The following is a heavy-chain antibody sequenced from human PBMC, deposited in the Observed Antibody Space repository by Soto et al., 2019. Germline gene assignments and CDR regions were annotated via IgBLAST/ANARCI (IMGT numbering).Heavy chain of an antibody. CDR3: ARGRQLPSRRYYHYYGMDV. J-gene: IGHJ6*02. D-gene: IGHD2-2*01. V-gene: IGHV1-8*01. Sequence: ASVKVSCKASGYTFTSYDINWVRQATGQGLEWMGWMNPNSGNTGYAQKFQGRVTMTRNTSISTAYMELSSLRSEDTAVYYCARGRQLPSRRYYHYYGMDVWGQGTTVTVSS. CDR2: MNPNSGNT. CDR1: GYTFTSYD.